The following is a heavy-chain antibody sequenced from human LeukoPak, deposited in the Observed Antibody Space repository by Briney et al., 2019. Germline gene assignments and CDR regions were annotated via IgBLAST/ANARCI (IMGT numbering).Heavy chain of an antibody. J-gene: IGHJ4*02. CDR1: GYSFTSYW. Sequence: GESLKISCKGSGYSFTSYWIGWVRQMPGKGLEWMGIIYPGDSDTRYSPSFQGQVTISADKSISTAYLQWSSLKASDTAMYYCARIVVPAAITPGFDYWGQGTLVTVSS. V-gene: IGHV5-51*01. D-gene: IGHD2-2*01. CDR3: ARIVVPAAITPGFDY. CDR2: IYPGDSDT.